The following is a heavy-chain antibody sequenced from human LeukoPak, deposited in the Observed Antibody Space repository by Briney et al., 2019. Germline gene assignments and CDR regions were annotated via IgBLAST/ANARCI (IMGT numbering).Heavy chain of an antibody. V-gene: IGHV1-46*01. Sequence: ASVKVSCKASGYTFTGYYMHWVRQAPGQGLEWMGIINPSGGSTSYAQKFQGRVTMTEDTSTDTAYMELSSLRSEDTAVYYCATTVGRYYYYYYMDVWGKGTTVTVSS. D-gene: IGHD4-23*01. CDR2: INPSGGST. J-gene: IGHJ6*03. CDR1: GYTFTGYY. CDR3: ATTVGRYYYYYYMDV.